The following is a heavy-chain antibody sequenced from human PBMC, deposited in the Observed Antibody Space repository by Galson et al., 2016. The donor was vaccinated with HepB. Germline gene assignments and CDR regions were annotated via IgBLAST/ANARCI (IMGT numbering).Heavy chain of an antibody. V-gene: IGHV3-9*01. CDR1: GFLFSTYS. D-gene: IGHD2-21*02. Sequence: SLRLSCAASGFLFSTYSMHWVRQAPGKGLEWVSSISWNSGDIGYADSVKGRFTISRDDAKNSLYLQMNSLRAEDTAVYYCAKSSEGLLRFSGMDVWGQGTTVTVSS. J-gene: IGHJ6*02. CDR2: ISWNSGDI. CDR3: AKSSEGLLRFSGMDV.